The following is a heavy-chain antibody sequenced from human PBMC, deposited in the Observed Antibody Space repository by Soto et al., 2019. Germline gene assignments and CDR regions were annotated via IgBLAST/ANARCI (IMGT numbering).Heavy chain of an antibody. CDR1: GFTFSSYA. J-gene: IGHJ6*02. D-gene: IGHD3-16*01. CDR3: AREVGVSNYYGMDV. Sequence: QVQLVESGGGVVQPGRSLRLSCAASGFTFSSYAMHWVRQAPGKGLEWVAVISYDGSNKYYADSVKGRFTISRDNSKNTLYLQMNSLRADDTAVYYCAREVGVSNYYGMDVWGQGTTVTVSS. V-gene: IGHV3-30-3*01. CDR2: ISYDGSNK.